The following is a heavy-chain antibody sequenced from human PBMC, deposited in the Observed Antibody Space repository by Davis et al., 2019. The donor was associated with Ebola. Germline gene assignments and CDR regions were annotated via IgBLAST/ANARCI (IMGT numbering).Heavy chain of an antibody. Sequence: AASVKVSCKASGGTFSSYAISWVRQAPGQGLEWMGWISAYNGNTNYAQKLQGRVTMTTDTSTSTAYMELRSLRSDDTAVYYCARDCTNGVCHYGMDVWGQGTTVTVSS. CDR3: ARDCTNGVCHYGMDV. D-gene: IGHD2-8*01. CDR2: ISAYNGNT. CDR1: GGTFSSYA. V-gene: IGHV1-18*01. J-gene: IGHJ6*02.